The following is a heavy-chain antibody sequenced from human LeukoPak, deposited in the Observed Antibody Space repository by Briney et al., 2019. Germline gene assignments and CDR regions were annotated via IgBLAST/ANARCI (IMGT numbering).Heavy chain of an antibody. D-gene: IGHD2-2*01. CDR3: ARDLLVSDY. CDR1: GFXFSSYW. Sequence: GGSLRLSCAVSGFXFSSYWMHWVRQAPGKGLVWGSRINSDGSSTTYADSVKGRFTISRDNAKNTLYLQMNSLRAEDTAVYYCARDLLVSDYWGQGTLVTVSS. J-gene: IGHJ4*02. V-gene: IGHV3-74*01. CDR2: INSDGSST.